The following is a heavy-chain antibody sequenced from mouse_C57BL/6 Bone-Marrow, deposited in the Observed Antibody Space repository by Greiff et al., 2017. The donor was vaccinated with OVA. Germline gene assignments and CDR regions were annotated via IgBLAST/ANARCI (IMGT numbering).Heavy chain of an antibody. CDR1: GYTFTSYC. CDR3: ARCGWDYFDY. D-gene: IGHD3-3*01. CDR2: IDPSDSNT. V-gene: IGHV1-69*01. J-gene: IGHJ2*01. Sequence: QVQLQQPGAELVMPGASVKLSCKASGYTFTSYCMHWVKQRPGQGLEWIGEIDPSDSNTNYNQKFKGKSTLTVDKSSSTAYMQLSSLTSEDSAVYYCARCGWDYFDYWGQGTTLTVSS.